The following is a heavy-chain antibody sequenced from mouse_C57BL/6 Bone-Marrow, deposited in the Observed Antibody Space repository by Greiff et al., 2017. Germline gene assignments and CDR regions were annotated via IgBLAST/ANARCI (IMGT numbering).Heavy chain of an antibody. Sequence: QVQLQQSGAELVKPGASVKISCKASGYAFSSYWMNWVKQRPGKGLEWIGQIYPGDGDTNYNGKFKGKATLTADRSSSTAYMQLSSLTSEDAAVYFCARLKGGYYDAMDYWGQGTSVTVSS. CDR3: ARLKGGYYDAMDY. D-gene: IGHD2-2*01. CDR2: IYPGDGDT. J-gene: IGHJ4*01. CDR1: GYAFSSYW. V-gene: IGHV1-80*01.